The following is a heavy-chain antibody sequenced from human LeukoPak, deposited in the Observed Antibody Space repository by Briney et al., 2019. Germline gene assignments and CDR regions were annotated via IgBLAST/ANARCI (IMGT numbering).Heavy chain of an antibody. CDR3: ARETPSRYFDY. CDR1: GFTFSTYS. J-gene: IGHJ4*02. D-gene: IGHD4-23*01. CDR2: ISGSGGST. Sequence: GRSLRLSCAASGFTFSTYSMSWVRQAPGKGLEWVSAISGSGGSTYYADSVKGRFTISRDNSKNTLYLQMNSLRAEDTAVYYCARETPSRYFDYWGQGTLVTVSS. V-gene: IGHV3-23*01.